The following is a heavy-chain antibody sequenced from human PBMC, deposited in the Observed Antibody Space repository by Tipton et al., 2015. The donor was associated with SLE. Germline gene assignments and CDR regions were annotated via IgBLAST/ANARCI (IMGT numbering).Heavy chain of an antibody. CDR2: IYSTGTS. CDR1: GDSITSGGFY. V-gene: IGHV4-31*03. J-gene: IGHJ4*02. Sequence: LRLSCTVSGDSITSGGFYWSWIRQRPGKGLEWIGYIYSTGTSSYNPSLKSRLALFVDTSKNQFSLKLTSVTAADTAVYYCARDWGNYWGQGTLVLVSS. CDR3: ARDWGNY. D-gene: IGHD3-16*01.